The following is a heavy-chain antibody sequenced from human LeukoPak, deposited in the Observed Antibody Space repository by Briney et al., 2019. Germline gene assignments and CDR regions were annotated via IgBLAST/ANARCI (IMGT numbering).Heavy chain of an antibody. CDR2: IYYSGST. CDR1: GGSISSSSYY. Sequence: SETLSLTCTVSGGSISSSSYYWGWIRQPPGKGLEWIGSIYYSGSTYYNPSLKSRVTISVDTSKNQFSLKLSFVTAADTAVYYCARRGYTFGNWFDPWGQGTLVTVSS. V-gene: IGHV4-39*07. D-gene: IGHD5-18*01. CDR3: ARRGYTFGNWFDP. J-gene: IGHJ5*02.